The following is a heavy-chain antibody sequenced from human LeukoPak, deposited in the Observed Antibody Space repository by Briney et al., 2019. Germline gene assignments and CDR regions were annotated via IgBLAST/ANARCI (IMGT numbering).Heavy chain of an antibody. J-gene: IGHJ6*02. CDR1: GGSVSSTSYY. CDR3: ARSTYQLLFDYYGMDV. D-gene: IGHD2-2*01. Sequence: SETLSLTCIVSGGSVSSTSYYWSWIRQPPGKGLEWIGYIYYSGSTNYNPSLKSRVTISVDASRNQFSLKLSSVTAADTAVYYCARSTYQLLFDYYGMDVWGQGTTVTVSS. CDR2: IYYSGST. V-gene: IGHV4-61*01.